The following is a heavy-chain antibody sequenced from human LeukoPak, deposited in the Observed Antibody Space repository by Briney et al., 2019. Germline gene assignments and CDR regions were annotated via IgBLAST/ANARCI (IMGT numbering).Heavy chain of an antibody. V-gene: IGHV3-7*01. CDR2: IKQDGSEK. D-gene: IGHD6-19*01. J-gene: IGHJ6*03. Sequence: PGGSLRLSCAASGFTFSSYWMSWVRQAPGKGLEWVANIKQDGSEKYYVDSVKGRFTTSRDNAKNSLYLQMNSLRAEDTAVYYCARERREDRGSGWYGEIYYYYYYMDVWGKGTTVTVSS. CDR3: ARERREDRGSGWYGEIYYYYYYMDV. CDR1: GFTFSSYW.